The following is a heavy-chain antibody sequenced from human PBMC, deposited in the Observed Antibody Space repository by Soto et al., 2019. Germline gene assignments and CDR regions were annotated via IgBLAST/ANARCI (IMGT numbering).Heavy chain of an antibody. CDR3: TSDLPDNWFDP. CDR1: GIIFTNAW. J-gene: IGHJ5*01. CDR2: IKSLTDGGTT. Sequence: PGGTLRLSWEVSGIIFTNAWMNWVRHPPGKGQEWVARIKSLTDGGTTDYAAPVRGRFTVSRDDSKNILYLQMNSLKSEDTGVYFCTSDLPDNWFDPWGRGTQVTVSS. D-gene: IGHD3-22*01. V-gene: IGHV3-15*01.